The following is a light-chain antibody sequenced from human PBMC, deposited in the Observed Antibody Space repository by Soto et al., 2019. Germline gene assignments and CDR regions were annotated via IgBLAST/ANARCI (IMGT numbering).Light chain of an antibody. CDR2: DAS. CDR3: LHRSNWPMYT. J-gene: IGKJ2*01. V-gene: IGKV3-11*01. Sequence: EIVLTQSPATLSLSPGERATLSCRASQSVSTYLAWYQQKPGQAPRLLIYDASKRATGIPARFSGSGSATDCTLTISSLEPEDFAVYYFLHRSNWPMYTFGQWTKVESK. CDR1: QSVSTY.